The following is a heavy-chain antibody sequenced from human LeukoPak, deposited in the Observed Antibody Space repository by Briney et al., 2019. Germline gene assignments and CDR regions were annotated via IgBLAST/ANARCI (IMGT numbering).Heavy chain of an antibody. V-gene: IGHV3-23*01. D-gene: IGHD6-19*01. CDR2: ISGSGDTT. Sequence: GGSLRLSCAASGSTFSNYAMRWVRQAPGKGLEWVSGISGSGDTTYYADSVKGRFTISRDNSKNTLHLQMNSLRAEDTAVYFCARRSGVAVAGAFDYWGQGTLVTVSS. CDR1: GSTFSNYA. J-gene: IGHJ4*02. CDR3: ARRSGVAVAGAFDY.